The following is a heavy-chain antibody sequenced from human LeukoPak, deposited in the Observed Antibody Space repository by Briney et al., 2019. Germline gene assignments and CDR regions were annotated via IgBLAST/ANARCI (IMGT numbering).Heavy chain of an antibody. CDR1: GGSIDTHF. V-gene: IGHV4-59*11. CDR3: AGDSSGWLYVDY. Sequence: SETLSLTRTVSGGSIDTHFWSWIRQPPGKGLEWIGYISYRGSTNFNPSLKSRVTISIDTSKNQFSLKLTSVTAADTAVYYCAGDSSGWLYVDYWGQGTLVTVSS. CDR2: ISYRGST. D-gene: IGHD6-19*01. J-gene: IGHJ4*02.